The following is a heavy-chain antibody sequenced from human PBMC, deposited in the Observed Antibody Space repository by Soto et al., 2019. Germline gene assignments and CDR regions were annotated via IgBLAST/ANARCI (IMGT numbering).Heavy chain of an antibody. J-gene: IGHJ6*02. D-gene: IGHD6-19*01. Sequence: SVKVSCKASGYTFTSYGISWVRQAPGQGLEWMGGIIPIFGTANYAQKFQGRVTITADESTSTAYMELSSLRSEDTAVYYCARDQTSSGWYSPDYYYGMDVWGQGTTVTVSS. CDR1: GYTFTSYG. CDR3: ARDQTSSGWYSPDYYYGMDV. V-gene: IGHV1-69*13. CDR2: IIPIFGTA.